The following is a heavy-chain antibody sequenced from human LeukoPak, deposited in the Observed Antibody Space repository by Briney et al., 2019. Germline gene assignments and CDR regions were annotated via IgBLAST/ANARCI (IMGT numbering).Heavy chain of an antibody. CDR2: IKQDGSEK. CDR1: GFTFSSYW. CDR3: ARDYDFWSGYSWRGYFDY. V-gene: IGHV3-7*01. J-gene: IGHJ4*02. Sequence: PGESLRLSCAASGFTFSSYWMSWVRQAPGKGLELVANIKQDGSEKYYVDSVKGRFTISRDNAKNSLYLQMNSLRAEDTAVYYCARDYDFWSGYSWRGYFDYWGQGTLVTVSS. D-gene: IGHD3-3*01.